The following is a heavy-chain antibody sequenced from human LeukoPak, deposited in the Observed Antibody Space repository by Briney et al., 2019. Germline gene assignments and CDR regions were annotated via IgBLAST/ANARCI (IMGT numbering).Heavy chain of an antibody. Sequence: GGSLGLSFAASGFTFHNYEMNWGRQAPGKGVEWVSHISTSSSTTYYADSVKGRFTISRDNAKSSLYLQMNSLRAEDTAVYYCTRGGIAVRFHDAFDIWGQGTTVTVSS. CDR2: ISTSSSTT. CDR3: TRGGIAVRFHDAFDI. D-gene: IGHD6-6*01. V-gene: IGHV3-48*03. CDR1: GFTFHNYE. J-gene: IGHJ3*02.